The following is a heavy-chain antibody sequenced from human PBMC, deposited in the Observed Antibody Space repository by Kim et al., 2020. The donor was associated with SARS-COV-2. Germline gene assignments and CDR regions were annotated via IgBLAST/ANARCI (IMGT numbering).Heavy chain of an antibody. CDR3: AKDYGDSSYYYYYYGMDV. CDR1: GFTFSSFG. Sequence: GGSLRLSCAASGFTFSSFGMHWVRQAPGKGLEWVAVISYDGSNKYYADSVKGRFTISRDNSKNTLYLQMNSLRTEDTAVYYCAKDYGDSSYYYYYYGMDVWGQGTTVTVSS. V-gene: IGHV3-30*18. CDR2: ISYDGSNK. D-gene: IGHD4-17*01. J-gene: IGHJ6*02.